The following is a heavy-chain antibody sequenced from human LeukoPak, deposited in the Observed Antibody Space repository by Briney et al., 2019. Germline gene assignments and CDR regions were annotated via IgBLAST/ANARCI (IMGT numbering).Heavy chain of an antibody. V-gene: IGHV4-39*07. CDR3: ARVGWGDVASYPNWLDP. D-gene: IGHD3-10*01. CDR2: IYYSGPT. CDR1: GGSISSTSHY. Sequence: SETLSLTCTVSGGSISSTSHYWGWIRQPPGAPLEWIANIYYSGPTAYSQALQSRVTISIETSKNEFSLTLKSVTAADTAVYYCARVGWGDVASYPNWLDPWGQGTLVTVSS. J-gene: IGHJ5*02.